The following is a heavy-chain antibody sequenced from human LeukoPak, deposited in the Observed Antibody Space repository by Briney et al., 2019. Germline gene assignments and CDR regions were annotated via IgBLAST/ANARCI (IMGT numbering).Heavy chain of an antibody. V-gene: IGHV3-11*01. Sequence: GGSLRLSCAASGFTFSDYYMSWIRQAPGKGLEWVSYISSSGSTIYYAYSVKGRFTISRDNAKNSLYLQMNSLRAEDTAVYYCARDHLPRARGNYDFWSGYYSGQYFYYGMDVWGQGTTVTVSS. CDR3: ARDHLPRARGNYDFWSGYYSGQYFYYGMDV. CDR2: ISSSGSTI. J-gene: IGHJ6*02. CDR1: GFTFSDYY. D-gene: IGHD3-3*01.